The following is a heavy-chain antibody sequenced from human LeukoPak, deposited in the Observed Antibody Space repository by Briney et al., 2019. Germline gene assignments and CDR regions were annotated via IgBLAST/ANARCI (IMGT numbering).Heavy chain of an antibody. J-gene: IGHJ6*02. CDR1: GGSISSYY. D-gene: IGHD1-14*01. Sequence: PSETLSLTCTVSGGSISSYYWSWIRQPPGKGLEWIGYIYYSGSTNYNPSLKSRVTISVDTSKNQFSLKLSSVTAADTAVYYCARHSAPGDYYYYYGMDVWGQGTTVTVSS. CDR3: ARHSAPGDYYYYYGMDV. CDR2: IYYSGST. V-gene: IGHV4-59*08.